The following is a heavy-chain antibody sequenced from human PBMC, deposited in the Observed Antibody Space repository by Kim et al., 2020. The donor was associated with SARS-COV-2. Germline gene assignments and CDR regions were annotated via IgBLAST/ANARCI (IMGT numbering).Heavy chain of an antibody. CDR1: GGSISSYY. J-gene: IGHJ4*02. V-gene: IGHV4-59*13. D-gene: IGHD1-7*01. CDR2: IYYSGST. CDR3: ARGDLVELELPYFDY. Sequence: SETLSLTCTVSGGSISSYYWSWIRQPPGKGLEWIGYIYYSGSTNYNPSLKSRVTISVDTSKNQFSLKLSSVTAADTAVYYCARGDLVELELPYFDYWGQGTLVTVSS.